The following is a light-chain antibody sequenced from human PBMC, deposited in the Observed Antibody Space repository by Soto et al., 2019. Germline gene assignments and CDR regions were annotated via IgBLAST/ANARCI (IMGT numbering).Light chain of an antibody. V-gene: IGLV2-14*01. CDR2: MVS. CDR1: SSDVGNYNY. CDR3: TSPTPGSLYV. Sequence: QSVLTQPASVSGSPGQSITISCTGTSSDVGNYNYVSWYQQYPGRAPKLLIYMVSNRPSGVSNRFSGSKSVNTASLTISGLQAEDEADYFCTSPTPGSLYVFGTGTKVTVL. J-gene: IGLJ1*01.